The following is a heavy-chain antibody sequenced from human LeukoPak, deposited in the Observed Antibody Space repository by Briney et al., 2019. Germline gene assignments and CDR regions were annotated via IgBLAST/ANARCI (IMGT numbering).Heavy chain of an antibody. CDR3: ARGAYGSGSSYNYYGMDV. V-gene: IGHV5-51*01. D-gene: IGHD3-10*01. J-gene: IGHJ6*02. CDR1: GYSFGNRW. Sequence: GESLKISCEGSGYSFGNRWIGWVRQMPGKGLEWMGIIYPDDSDTIYKPSFEGQVTIPAATSISTASLQWSTLKASDTAMYCCARGAYGSGSSYNYYGMDVWGQGTTVTVSS. CDR2: IYPDDSDT.